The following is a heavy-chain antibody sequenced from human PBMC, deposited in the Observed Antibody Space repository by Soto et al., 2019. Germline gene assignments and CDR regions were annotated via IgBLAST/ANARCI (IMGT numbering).Heavy chain of an antibody. CDR1: GGTFSSYA. Sequence: ASVKVSCKASGGTFSSYAISWVRQAPGQGLEWMGGIIPIAGTTNYAQKFQGRVTITEDTSTDTAYMELSSLRSEDTAVYYCATGELGYCSGGSCRPAFYYYGMDVWGQGTTVTVSS. CDR3: ATGELGYCSGGSCRPAFYYYGMDV. CDR2: IIPIAGTT. D-gene: IGHD2-15*01. V-gene: IGHV1-69*06. J-gene: IGHJ6*02.